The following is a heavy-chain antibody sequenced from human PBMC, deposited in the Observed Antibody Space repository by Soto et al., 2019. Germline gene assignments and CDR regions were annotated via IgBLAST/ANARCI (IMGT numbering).Heavy chain of an antibody. D-gene: IGHD3-10*01. J-gene: IGHJ5*02. Sequence: QVQLVQSGAEVKKPGSSVKVSCKASGGTFSSYAISWVRQAPGQGLEWMGGIIPIFGTANYAQKFQGRVTITADESTRTAYRELRSLRSEDRAGYYWARGAQITMVRGVIRPLGWFAPWGKGPLVPVSS. CDR2: IIPIFGTA. CDR1: GGTFSSYA. CDR3: ARGAQITMVRGVIRPLGWFAP. V-gene: IGHV1-69*12.